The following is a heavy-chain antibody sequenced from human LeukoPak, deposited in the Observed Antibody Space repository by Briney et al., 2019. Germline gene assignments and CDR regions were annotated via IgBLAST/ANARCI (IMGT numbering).Heavy chain of an antibody. CDR1: GYTCTSNF. V-gene: IGHV1-46*01. Sequence: ASVKASCKASGYTCTSNFIHWVLQAPGQGLECRGIMNSSGGSTRYAQKFQGRVIMTRDMSTSTVYLELSGLRSDDTAVYYCARDRVVGPPQHYFDYWGQGTLVTVSS. J-gene: IGHJ4*02. CDR3: ARDRVVGPPQHYFDY. CDR2: MNSSGGST. D-gene: IGHD2-15*01.